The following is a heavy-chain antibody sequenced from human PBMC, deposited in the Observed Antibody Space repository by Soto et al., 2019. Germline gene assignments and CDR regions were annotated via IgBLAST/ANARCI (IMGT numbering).Heavy chain of an antibody. D-gene: IGHD2-2*01. V-gene: IGHV4-31*03. CDR3: ARGGPAARGVWFDP. Sequence: TLSLTCTVSGGSISSGGYYWSWIRQHPGKGLEWIGYIYYSGSTYYNPSLKGRVTISVDTSKNQFSLKLSSVTAADTAVYYCARGGPAARGVWFDPWGQGTLVTVSS. CDR1: GGSISSGGYY. J-gene: IGHJ5*02. CDR2: IYYSGST.